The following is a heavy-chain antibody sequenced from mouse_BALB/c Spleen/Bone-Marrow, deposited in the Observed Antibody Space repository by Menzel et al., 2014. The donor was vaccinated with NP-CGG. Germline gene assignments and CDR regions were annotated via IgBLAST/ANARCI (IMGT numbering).Heavy chain of an antibody. D-gene: IGHD1-1*01. CDR2: IYPGDGDT. J-gene: IGHJ2*01. Sequence: VQLQESGAELVKPGASVKLSCKASGYTFTFYWIHWVKQRPGQGLEWIGQIYPGDGDTNYNGKLKGKATLTADKSSSTAYIQLSRLTSEDSAVYFCARMGDYSYYFDYWGQGTTLTVSS. V-gene: IGHV1-80*01. CDR3: ARMGDYSYYFDY. CDR1: GYTFTFYW.